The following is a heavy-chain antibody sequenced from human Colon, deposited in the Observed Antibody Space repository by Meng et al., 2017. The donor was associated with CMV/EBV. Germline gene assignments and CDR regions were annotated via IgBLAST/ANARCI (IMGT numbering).Heavy chain of an antibody. CDR3: AKGARNGMDV. V-gene: IGHV3-15*01. CDR2: IKGKRDGGTT. J-gene: IGHJ6*02. CDR1: GFTFSDAW. D-gene: IGHD6-6*01. Sequence: GGSLRLSCAVSGFTFSDAWMSWVRQAPGKGLEWVGRIKGKRDGGTTDYAAPVKGRFTISRDDSKNTLYLQMNSLGAEDTAVYYCAKGARNGMDVWGQGTTVTVSS.